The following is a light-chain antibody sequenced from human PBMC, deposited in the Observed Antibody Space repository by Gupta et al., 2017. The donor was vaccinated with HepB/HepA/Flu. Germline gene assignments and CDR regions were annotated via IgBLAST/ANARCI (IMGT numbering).Light chain of an antibody. CDR1: QSVGTN. CDR3: QQFDRWPPFT. V-gene: IGKV3-15*01. J-gene: IGKJ3*01. Sequence: IVMTQSPATLSVSPGERATLSCRASQSVGTNLAWYQQKPGQAPRLLIYSASVRVTGIPARFSGSGSGKELTLTINSLQSEDFTIYYCQQFDRWPPFTFGPGTKVEIK. CDR2: SAS.